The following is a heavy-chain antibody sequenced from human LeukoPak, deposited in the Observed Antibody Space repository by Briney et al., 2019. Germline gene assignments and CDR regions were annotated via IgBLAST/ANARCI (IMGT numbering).Heavy chain of an antibody. V-gene: IGHV4-59*01. CDR3: ARGAYSSGWPDAFDI. D-gene: IGHD6-19*01. CDR1: GGSISSYY. CDR2: IYYSGST. Sequence: SETLSLTCTVSGGSISSYYWSWIRQPPGKGPEWIGYIYYSGSTNYNPSLKSRVTISVDTSKSQFSLKLTSVTAADTAVYYCARGAYSSGWPDAFDIWGHGTMVTVSS. J-gene: IGHJ3*02.